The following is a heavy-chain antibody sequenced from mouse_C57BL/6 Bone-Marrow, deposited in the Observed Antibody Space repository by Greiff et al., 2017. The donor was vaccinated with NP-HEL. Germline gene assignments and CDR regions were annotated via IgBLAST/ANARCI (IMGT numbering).Heavy chain of an antibody. CDR2: ISYDGSN. D-gene: IGHD1-1*01. CDR3: AREGGYYGSPFAY. Sequence: EVQRVESGPGLVKPSQSLSLTCSVTGYSITSGYYWNCIRQFPGNKLEWMGYISYDGSNNYNPSLKNRISITRDTSKNQFFLKLNSVTTEDTATYYCAREGGYYGSPFAYWGQGTLVTVSA. V-gene: IGHV3-6*01. CDR1: GYSITSGYY. J-gene: IGHJ3*01.